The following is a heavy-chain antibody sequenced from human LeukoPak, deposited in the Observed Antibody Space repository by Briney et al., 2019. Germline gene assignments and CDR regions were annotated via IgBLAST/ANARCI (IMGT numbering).Heavy chain of an antibody. CDR1: GGSFSGYY. J-gene: IGHJ3*02. D-gene: IGHD6-13*01. V-gene: IGHV4-34*01. Sequence: KASETLSLTCAVYGGSFSGYYWSWIRQPPGKGLEWIGEINHSGSTNYNPSLKSRVTISVDTSKNQFSLKLSSVTAADTAVYYCARSPWYAKRAFDIWGQGTMVTVSS. CDR3: ARSPWYAKRAFDI. CDR2: INHSGST.